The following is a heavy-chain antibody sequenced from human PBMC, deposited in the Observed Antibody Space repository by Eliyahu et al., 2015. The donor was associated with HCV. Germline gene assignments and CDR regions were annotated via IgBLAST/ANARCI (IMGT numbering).Heavy chain of an antibody. V-gene: IGHV3-33*03. Sequence: VQLVESGGGVVQPGGALRLSCAASGFTFSNYVMHXVRQAPGNRLEWVAVIWHDGTNKYXADSVKGRFAISRDNSKNTLYLQMNSLRVEDTAVYYCATNALQSXLTWGQGTLVTVSS. J-gene: IGHJ4*02. CDR3: ATNALQSXLT. CDR2: IWHDGTNK. CDR1: GFTFSNYV.